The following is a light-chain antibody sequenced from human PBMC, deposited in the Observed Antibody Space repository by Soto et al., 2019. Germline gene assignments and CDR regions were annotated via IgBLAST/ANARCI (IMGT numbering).Light chain of an antibody. J-gene: IGLJ3*02. CDR2: EVN. V-gene: IGLV2-8*01. CDR3: NSHAGSNNLWL. Sequence: QSVLTQPPSASGSPGQSVTISCTGTSSDVGGYNSVSWYQQHPGKAPKLMIYEVNKRPSGVPDRFSGSKSGNTASLTVSGLQAEDEADYYCNSHAGSNNLWLFGGGTKVTVL. CDR1: SSDVGGYNS.